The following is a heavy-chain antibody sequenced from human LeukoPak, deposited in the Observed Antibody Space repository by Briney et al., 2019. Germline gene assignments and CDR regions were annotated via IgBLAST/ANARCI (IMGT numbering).Heavy chain of an antibody. CDR2: INPSGGST. CDR1: GYTFTSYY. Sequence: GASVKVSCKASGYTFTSYYMHWVRQAPGQGLEWMGIINPSGGSTSYAQKFQGRVTMTRDTSTGTVYMELSSLRSEDTAVYYCARQAAMTPGNYYGMDVWGKGTTVTVSS. V-gene: IGHV1-46*01. CDR3: ARQAAMTPGNYYGMDV. J-gene: IGHJ6*04. D-gene: IGHD5-18*01.